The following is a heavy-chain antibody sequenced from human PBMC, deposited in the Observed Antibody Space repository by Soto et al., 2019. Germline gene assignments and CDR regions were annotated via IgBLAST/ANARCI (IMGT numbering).Heavy chain of an antibody. CDR2: IIPILGIA. CDR1: GGTFSSYT. CDR3: ARDRLHYYGMAV. Sequence: QVQLVQSGAEVKKPGSSVKVSCKASGGTFSSYTISWVRQAPGQGLEWMGRIIPILGIANYAQKFQGRVTITADKSTSTAYMELSSLRSEDTAVYYCARDRLHYYGMAVWGQGTTVTVSS. V-gene: IGHV1-69*08. J-gene: IGHJ6*02.